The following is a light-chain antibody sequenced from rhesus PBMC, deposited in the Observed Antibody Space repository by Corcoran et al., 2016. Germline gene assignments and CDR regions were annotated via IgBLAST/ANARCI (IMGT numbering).Light chain of an antibody. Sequence: DIVMTQSPDSLAVSLGERVTINCKSSQSLLYSSNNKNYLAWYQQKPGQAPKLLIYWASTRDSGVPNRCSVSGSGTYFTLTISGLQAEDVAVYYCQQYYSSPYSFGQGTKVEIK. CDR1: QSLLYSSNNKNY. CDR2: WAS. J-gene: IGKJ2*01. CDR3: QQYYSSPYS. V-gene: IGKV4-1*01.